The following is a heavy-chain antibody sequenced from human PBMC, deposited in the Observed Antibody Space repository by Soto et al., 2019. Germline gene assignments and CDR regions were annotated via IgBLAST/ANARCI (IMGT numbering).Heavy chain of an antibody. D-gene: IGHD3-22*01. CDR2: IDPSDSYT. CDR1: GYSFTSYW. V-gene: IGHV5-10-1*01. Sequence: LGESLKISCKGSGYSFTSYWISWVRQMHGKGLEWMGRIDPSDSYTNYSPSFQGHVTISADKSISTAYLQWSSLKASDTAMYYCARPSYYYDSSGYYLYYGMDVWGQGTTVTVSS. J-gene: IGHJ6*02. CDR3: ARPSYYYDSSGYYLYYGMDV.